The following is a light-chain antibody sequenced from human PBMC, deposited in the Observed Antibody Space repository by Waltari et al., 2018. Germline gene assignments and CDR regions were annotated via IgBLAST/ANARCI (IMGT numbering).Light chain of an antibody. Sequence: QTVVTQEPWFSVSPGGTVTLTCGLSSGSVSTAYYPSWYQQTPGRPPRTLIYTTNTRSSGVPDSFSGSILGNKAALTITGALADDESDYYCVLYMGSGIWVFGGGTKLTVL. CDR1: SGSVSTAYY. V-gene: IGLV8-61*01. CDR2: TTN. CDR3: VLYMGSGIWV. J-gene: IGLJ3*02.